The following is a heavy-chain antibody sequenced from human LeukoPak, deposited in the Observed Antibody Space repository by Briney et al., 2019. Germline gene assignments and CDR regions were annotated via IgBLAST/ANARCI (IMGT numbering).Heavy chain of an antibody. CDR3: AKDSSYYDFWSGYYLNWFDP. V-gene: IGHV3-23*01. CDR2: ISGSGGST. D-gene: IGHD3-3*01. J-gene: IGHJ5*02. Sequence: GGSLRLSCAASGLTFSSYAMSWVRQAPGKGLEWVSAISGSGGSTYYADSVKGPFTISRDNSKNTLYLQMNSLRAEDTAVYYCAKDSSYYDFWSGYYLNWFDPWGQRTLVTVSS. CDR1: GLTFSSYA.